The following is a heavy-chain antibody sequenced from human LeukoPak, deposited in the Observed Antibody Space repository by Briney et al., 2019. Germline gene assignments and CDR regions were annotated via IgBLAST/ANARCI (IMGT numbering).Heavy chain of an antibody. CDR1: GFTFSSYE. D-gene: IGHD3-16*01. CDR2: ISSSDSTI. V-gene: IGHV3-48*03. J-gene: IGHJ3*02. CDR3: ARDLMDVWEGGI. Sequence: GGSLRLSCAASGFTFSSYEMHWVRQPPGKGLEWVSYISSSDSTIYYADSVKGRFTISRDNAKNTLYLQMNSLRAEDTAVYYCARDLMDVWEGGIWGQGTMVTVSS.